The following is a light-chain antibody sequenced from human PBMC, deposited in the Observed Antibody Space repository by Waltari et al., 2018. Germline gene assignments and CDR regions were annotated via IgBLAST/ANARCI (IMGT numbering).Light chain of an antibody. J-gene: IGKJ1*01. V-gene: IGKV2-30*01. Sequence: DVVMTQSPISLSVTLGQPASISCRSSQSLGSSDGHAYLSWFHQRPGQSPRRLFYKVSDRDSGVPDRLSGSGSGTDFTLKISRVEAEDVGLYYCMQATHWPWTFGQGTKVEVK. CDR1: QSLGSSDGHAY. CDR3: MQATHWPWT. CDR2: KVS.